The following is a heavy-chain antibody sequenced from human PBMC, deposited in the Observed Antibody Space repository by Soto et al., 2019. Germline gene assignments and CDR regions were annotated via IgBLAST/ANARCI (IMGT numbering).Heavy chain of an antibody. CDR1: GFTFSSHS. J-gene: IGHJ5*02. CDR2: ISEDGSQT. D-gene: IGHD2-2*01. Sequence: PGGSLRLSCAASGFTFSSHSMSWVRQVSGKGLEWLANISEDGSQTFYVDSVKGRFTISRDNSKNSLYLQIDSLTAEDTAVYYCAIQPAPWGQGTLVTVSS. CDR3: AIQPAP. V-gene: IGHV3-7*01.